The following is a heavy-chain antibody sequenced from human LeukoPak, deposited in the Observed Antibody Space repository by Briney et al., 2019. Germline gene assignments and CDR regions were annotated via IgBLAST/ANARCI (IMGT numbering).Heavy chain of an antibody. V-gene: IGHV4-39*07. J-gene: IGHJ4*02. CDR1: GGSISTNNYY. Sequence: PSETLSLTCTVSGGSISTNNYYWGWIRQPPGKGLEWIGNIFYSGSTYYSPSLKSRVTISVDTSKNQFSLKLSSVTAADTAVYYCARVSSSSWYYFDYWGQGTLVTVSS. D-gene: IGHD6-13*01. CDR3: ARVSSSSWYYFDY. CDR2: IFYSGST.